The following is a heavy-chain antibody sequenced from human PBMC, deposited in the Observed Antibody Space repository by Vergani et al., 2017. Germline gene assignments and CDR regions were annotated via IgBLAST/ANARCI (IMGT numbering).Heavy chain of an antibody. V-gene: IGHV3-30*02. D-gene: IGHD3-10*01. Sequence: QVQLVESGGGVVQPGGSLRLSCVASGISVSNSGMHWVRQTPGKGLEWVAFIQYDGSDIFYADFVEGRFTISRDNSKNSLYLQMRSLRFDDTAVYYCANEGSANRIRGWLDHWGQGALVTVSS. CDR2: IQYDGSDI. CDR1: GISVSNSG. J-gene: IGHJ4*02. CDR3: ANEGSANRIRGWLDH.